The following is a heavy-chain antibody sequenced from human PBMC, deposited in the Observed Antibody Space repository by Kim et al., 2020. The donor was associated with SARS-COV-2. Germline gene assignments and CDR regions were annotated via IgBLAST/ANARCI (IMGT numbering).Heavy chain of an antibody. V-gene: IGHV3-73*01. J-gene: IGHJ4*02. CDR3: TRAIAPDYYGSGSYPFFDY. Sequence: GRFTISREDSKNTAYLQMNSLTTEDTAVYYCTRAIAPDYYGSGSYPFFDYWGQGTLVTVSS. D-gene: IGHD3-10*01.